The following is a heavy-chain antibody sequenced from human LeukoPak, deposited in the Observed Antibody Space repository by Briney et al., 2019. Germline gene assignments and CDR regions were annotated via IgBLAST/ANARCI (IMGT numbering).Heavy chain of an antibody. CDR2: FNSGGSI. Sequence: GGSLRLSCAASGFTVGNNYMSWVPQAPGKGLDPASVFNSGGSIYYVDSVKGRFTISRDTSKNTLYLQMNTLRAEDTAVYYCARGGYSGHDPTYSFESWGQGTLVTVSS. CDR1: GFTVGNNY. J-gene: IGHJ4*02. D-gene: IGHD5-12*01. CDR3: ARGGYSGHDPTYSFES. V-gene: IGHV3-66*01.